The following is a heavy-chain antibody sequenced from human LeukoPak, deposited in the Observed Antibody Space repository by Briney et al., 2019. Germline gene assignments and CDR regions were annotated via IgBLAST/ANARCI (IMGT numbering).Heavy chain of an antibody. CDR1: GGSISSGGYY. V-gene: IGHV4-31*03. D-gene: IGHD2-2*02. CDR2: IYYSGST. Sequence: SETLSLTCTVSGGSISSGGYYWSWIRQHPGKGLEWIGYIYYSGSTYYNPSLKSRVTISVDTSKNQFSLKLSSVTAADTAVYYCARVPCSSTSCYKLVDYWGQGTLVTVSS. CDR3: ARVPCSSTSCYKLVDY. J-gene: IGHJ4*02.